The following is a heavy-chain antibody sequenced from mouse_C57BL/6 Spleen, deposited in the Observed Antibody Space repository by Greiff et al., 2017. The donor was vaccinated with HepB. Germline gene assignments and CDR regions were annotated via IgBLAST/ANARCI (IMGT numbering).Heavy chain of an antibody. CDR2: IDPSDSET. Sequence: QVQLQQPGAELVRPGSSVKLSCKASGYTFTSYWMHWVKQRPIQGLEWIGNIDPSDSETHYNQKFKDKATFTVDKSSSTAYMQLSSLTSEDSAVYYCAREGYDYDSGGFAYWGQGTLVTVSA. J-gene: IGHJ3*01. V-gene: IGHV1-52*01. CDR3: AREGYDYDSGGFAY. D-gene: IGHD2-4*01. CDR1: GYTFTSYW.